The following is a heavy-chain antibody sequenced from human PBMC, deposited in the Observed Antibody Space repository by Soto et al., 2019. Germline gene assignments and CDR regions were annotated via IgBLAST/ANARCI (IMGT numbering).Heavy chain of an antibody. Sequence: ASVKVSCKASGGAFSSYAISWVRQAPGQGLEWMGGIIPIFGTANYAQKFQGRVTITADESTSTAYMELSSLRSEDTAVYYCARDVRYSSGWYGWSYWGQGTLVTVSS. J-gene: IGHJ4*02. CDR2: IIPIFGTA. V-gene: IGHV1-69*13. D-gene: IGHD6-19*01. CDR3: ARDVRYSSGWYGWSY. CDR1: GGAFSSYA.